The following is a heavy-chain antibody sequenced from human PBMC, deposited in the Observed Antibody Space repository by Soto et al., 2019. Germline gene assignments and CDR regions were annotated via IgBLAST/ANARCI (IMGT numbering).Heavy chain of an antibody. CDR1: GFSFGSCA. D-gene: IGHD3-10*01. V-gene: IGHV3-23*01. CDR3: GEDPNHHGGH. CDR2: ISRDGDKT. J-gene: IGHJ4*02. Sequence: EVQLLESGGGLVQPGGSLGLSCAASGFSFGSCAMSWIRQAPGKGLEWVSTISRDGDKTYYADAVKGRFTISRDNSKNTLYLHLNSLRDEDTAVYYCGEDPNHHGGHWGQGTLVTVSS.